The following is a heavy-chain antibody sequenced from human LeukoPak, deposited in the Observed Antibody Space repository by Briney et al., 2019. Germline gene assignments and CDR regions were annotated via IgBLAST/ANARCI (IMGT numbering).Heavy chain of an antibody. CDR1: GFTFSSYG. CDR2: IRYDGSNK. Sequence: PGGSLRLSCAASGFTFSSYGMHWVRQAPGKGLEWVAVIRYDGSNKYYADSVKGRFTISRDNSKNTLYLQMNSLRAEDTAVYYCAKALVYSSAWHDADYFDYWGQGTLVTVSS. CDR3: AKALVYSSAWHDADYFDY. J-gene: IGHJ4*02. D-gene: IGHD6-19*01. V-gene: IGHV3-30*02.